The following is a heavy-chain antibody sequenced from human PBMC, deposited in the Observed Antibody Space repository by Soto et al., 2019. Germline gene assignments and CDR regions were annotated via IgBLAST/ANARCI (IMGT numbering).Heavy chain of an antibody. V-gene: IGHV3-74*01. J-gene: IGHJ3*01. Sequence: EVQLVESGGGLVQPGGSLRLSCADSGFSFSSYWMHWVRQGPGKGLVWVSRINTDGSSTNYADSVKGRITISRDNAKNTVYLQMESLSAEDTAVYYCARSPGGYYIDWGQGTMVTVSS. CDR2: INTDGSST. CDR1: GFSFSSYW. CDR3: ARSPGGYYID. D-gene: IGHD3-9*01.